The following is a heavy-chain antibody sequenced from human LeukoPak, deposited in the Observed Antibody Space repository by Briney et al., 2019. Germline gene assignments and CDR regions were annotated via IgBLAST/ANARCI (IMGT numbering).Heavy chain of an antibody. CDR1: GASISSHY. J-gene: IGHJ4*02. D-gene: IGHD2/OR15-2a*01. V-gene: IGHV4-59*11. Sequence: SETLSLTCIVSGASISSHYWSWIRKPPGKRLEWIGYVHHDGTTNQNPSLKSRVAVSMDTPRNQMSLKLYCMTAAVTSMYYFARGSTRADDYWGQGILVTVS. CDR2: VHHDGTT. CDR3: ARGSTRADDY.